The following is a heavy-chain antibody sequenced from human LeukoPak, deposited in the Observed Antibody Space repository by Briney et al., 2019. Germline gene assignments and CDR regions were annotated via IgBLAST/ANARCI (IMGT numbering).Heavy chain of an antibody. V-gene: IGHV4-61*02. CDR3: ARDGPRNIKKVATIYPSWFDP. CDR2: IYTSGST. Sequence: PSETLSLTCTVSGGSISSGSYYWSWIRQPAGKGLEWIGRIYTSGSTNYNPSLKSRVTISVDTSKNQFSLKLSSVTAADTAVYYCARDGPRNIKKVATIYPSWFDPWGQGTLVTVSS. D-gene: IGHD5-12*01. J-gene: IGHJ5*02. CDR1: GGSISSGSYY.